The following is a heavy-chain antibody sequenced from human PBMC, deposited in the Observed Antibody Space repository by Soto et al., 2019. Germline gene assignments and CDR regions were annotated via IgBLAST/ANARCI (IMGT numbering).Heavy chain of an antibody. CDR1: GYTFTDDA. CDR3: ARGAKWDPRGVEAQQDDYFDY. CDR2: VDTGNGNT. V-gene: IGHV1-3*04. D-gene: IGHD1-26*01. J-gene: IGHJ4*02. Sequence: ASVKVSCKPSGYTFTDDAIHWVRQAPGHSLEWLGWVDTGNGNTKYSQNFRDRLTITRDTFARTTAMELNSLNSGDTALYYCARGAKWDPRGVEAQQDDYFDYWGRGTLVTVSS.